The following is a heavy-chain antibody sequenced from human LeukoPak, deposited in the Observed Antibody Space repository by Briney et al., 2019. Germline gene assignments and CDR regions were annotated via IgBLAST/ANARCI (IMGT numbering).Heavy chain of an antibody. D-gene: IGHD4-17*01. V-gene: IGHV1-69*13. J-gene: IGHJ4*02. Sequence: SVKVSCKASGGTFSSYAISWVRQAPGQGLEWMGGIIPIFGTANYAQKFQGRVTITADESTSTAYVELSSLRSEDTAVYYCARDPRWAYGDYPRGFDYWGQGTLVTVSS. CDR3: ARDPRWAYGDYPRGFDY. CDR1: GGTFSSYA. CDR2: IIPIFGTA.